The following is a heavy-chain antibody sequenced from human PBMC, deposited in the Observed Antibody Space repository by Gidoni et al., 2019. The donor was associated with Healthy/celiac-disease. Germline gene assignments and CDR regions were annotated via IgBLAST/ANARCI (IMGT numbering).Heavy chain of an antibody. CDR1: GFTFSSYG. J-gene: IGHJ1*01. CDR2: IWYDGSNK. V-gene: IGHV3-33*01. D-gene: IGHD3-10*01. CDR3: ASGDYVVSYFQH. Sequence: QVQLVESGGGVVQPGRSLRLSCAASGFTFSSYGMHWVRQAPGKGLEWVAVIWYDGSNKYYADSVKGRFTISRDNSKNTLYLQMNSLRAEDTAVYYCASGDYVVSYFQHWGQGTLVTVSS.